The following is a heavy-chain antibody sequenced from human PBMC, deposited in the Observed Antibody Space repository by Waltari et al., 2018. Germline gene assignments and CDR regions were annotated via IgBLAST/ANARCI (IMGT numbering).Heavy chain of an antibody. CDR1: GFSFSTYD. Sequence: ELQLVESGGGLVQPGGSLRLSCAASGFSFSTYDMNWVRQAPGKGLEWIAYIRSGGSSMYYADSVKGRFTISTDNAKNSVFLRMNSLRAEDTAVYYCARSRSSIWGLDYWGQGTLVTVSS. CDR2: IRSGGSSM. CDR3: ARSRSSIWGLDY. J-gene: IGHJ4*02. V-gene: IGHV3-48*03. D-gene: IGHD3-16*01.